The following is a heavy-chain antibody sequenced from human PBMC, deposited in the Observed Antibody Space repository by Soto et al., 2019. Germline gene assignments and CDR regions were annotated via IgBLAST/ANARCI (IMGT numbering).Heavy chain of an antibody. CDR1: GGSFSGYY. Sequence: PSETLSLTCAVYGGSFSGYYWSWIRQPPGKGLEWIGEINHSGSTNYNPSLKSRVTISVDTSKNQFSLKLSSVTAADTAVYYCARGSYDFGQTHQEADNWFDPWGQGTLVTVSS. D-gene: IGHD3-3*01. CDR3: ARGSYDFGQTHQEADNWFDP. V-gene: IGHV4-34*01. CDR2: INHSGST. J-gene: IGHJ5*02.